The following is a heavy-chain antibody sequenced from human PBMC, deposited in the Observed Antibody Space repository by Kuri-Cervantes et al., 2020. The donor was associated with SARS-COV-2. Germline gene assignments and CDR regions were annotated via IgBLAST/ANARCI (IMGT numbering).Heavy chain of an antibody. J-gene: IGHJ4*02. Sequence: LRLSCAVSGGSISSGGYSWSWIRQPPGKGLEWIGYIYHSGSTYYNPSLKSRVTISVDRSKNQFSLKLSSVTAADTAVYYCARGYSSGWYAFPGYFDYWGQGTRVTVSS. D-gene: IGHD6-19*01. CDR1: GGSISSGGYS. CDR2: IYHSGST. CDR3: ARGYSSGWYAFPGYFDY. V-gene: IGHV4-30-2*01.